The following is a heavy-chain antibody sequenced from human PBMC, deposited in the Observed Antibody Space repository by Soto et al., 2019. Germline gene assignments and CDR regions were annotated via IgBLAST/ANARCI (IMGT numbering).Heavy chain of an antibody. Sequence: SETLSLTCTVSGGSISSSSYYWGWIRQPPGKGLEWIGSIYYSGSTYYNPSLKSRVTISVDTSKNQFSLKLSSVTAADTAVYYCARGGPHRSVFDYWGQGTLVTVSS. CDR3: ARGGPHRSVFDY. J-gene: IGHJ4*02. V-gene: IGHV4-39*01. D-gene: IGHD6-25*01. CDR2: IYYSGST. CDR1: GGSISSSSYY.